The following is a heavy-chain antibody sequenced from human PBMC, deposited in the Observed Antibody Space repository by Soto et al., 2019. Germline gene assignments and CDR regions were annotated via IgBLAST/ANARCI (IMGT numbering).Heavy chain of an antibody. CDR2: IWYDGSNK. V-gene: IGHV3-30*02. D-gene: IGHD1-26*01. CDR1: GFTFSSYG. Sequence: GGSLRLSCAASGFTFSSYGMHWVRQAPGKGLDWVALIWYDGSNKYYAGSVKGRFTVSRDNSKNTLYLQMNSLRAEDTAVYYCARDSFSGSYQLYYGLDVWGQGTTVTVSS. CDR3: ARDSFSGSYQLYYGLDV. J-gene: IGHJ6*02.